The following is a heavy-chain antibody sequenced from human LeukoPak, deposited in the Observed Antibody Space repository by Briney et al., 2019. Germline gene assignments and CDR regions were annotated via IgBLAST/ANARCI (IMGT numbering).Heavy chain of an antibody. CDR2: ISYDGSDK. V-gene: IGHV3-30-3*01. J-gene: IGHJ4*02. Sequence: GGSLRLSCAASGFTFSNYAMHWVRQAPGKGLEWVAVISYDGSDKYYADSVKGRFTISRDNSKNTLYLQMNSLRAEDTAVYYCAKAISGVAPYDYWGQGTLVTVSS. CDR3: AKAISGVAPYDY. D-gene: IGHD3-3*02. CDR1: GFTFSNYA.